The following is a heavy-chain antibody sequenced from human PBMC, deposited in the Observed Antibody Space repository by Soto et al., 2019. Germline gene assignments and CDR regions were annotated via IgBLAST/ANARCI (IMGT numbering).Heavy chain of an antibody. CDR1: GGSFSGYC. CDR2: ICHGGGA. Sequence: VQLQQWGAGLLKPSETLSLTCAVYGGSFSGYCCSWIRQTPGERLEWVGDICHGGGANYNPSLKSRVSFSMDPSKNQFSLKLNSVMAADTAVYYCAGYSNSWSKYVKHWGRGSLVTVSS. CDR3: AGYSNSWSKYVKH. D-gene: IGHD6-13*01. V-gene: IGHV4-34*01. J-gene: IGHJ1*01.